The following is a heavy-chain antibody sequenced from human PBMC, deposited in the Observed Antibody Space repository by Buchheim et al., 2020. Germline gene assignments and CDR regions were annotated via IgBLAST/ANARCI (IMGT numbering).Heavy chain of an antibody. J-gene: IGHJ6*02. Sequence: EVQLVESGGGLVQPGGSLRLSCEASGFTFSSYWMHWVRQAPGKGLLWVSRINSDGIRTSYADSVKGRFTISRDNAKTTRYLQMNSLRAEDTAVYYCARAPPGIRHYYYYYGMDVWGQGTT. CDR3: ARAPPGIRHYYYYYGMDV. V-gene: IGHV3-74*01. D-gene: IGHD2-15*01. CDR2: INSDGIRT. CDR1: GFTFSSYW.